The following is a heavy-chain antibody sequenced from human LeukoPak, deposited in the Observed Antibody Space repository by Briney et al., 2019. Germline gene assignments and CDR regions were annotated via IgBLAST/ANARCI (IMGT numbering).Heavy chain of an antibody. CDR2: ISGSGGST. CDR1: GFTFSSYA. Sequence: PGGSPRLSCAASGFTFSSYAMSWVRQAPGKGLEWVSAISGSGGSTYYADSVKGRFTISRDNSKNTLYLQMNSLRAEDTAVYYCAKDVEVLLWFGDLSYFDYWGQGTLVTVSS. CDR3: AKDVEVLLWFGDLSYFDY. J-gene: IGHJ4*02. D-gene: IGHD3-10*01. V-gene: IGHV3-23*01.